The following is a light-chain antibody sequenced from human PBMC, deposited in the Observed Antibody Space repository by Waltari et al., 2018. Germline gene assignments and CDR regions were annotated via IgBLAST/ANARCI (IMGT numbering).Light chain of an antibody. J-gene: IGLJ3*02. Sequence: SYELTQSPSASVSPGQTATTTCPGETLPKKYAYWYQQKSGQAPVLVIYKDTKRPPGIPEKFSGSSTGTMATLTNSGAQVEDEGDYYCYSAEISGKLWAFGGGTKLTVL. CDR2: KDT. CDR1: TLPKKY. CDR3: YSAEISGKLWA. V-gene: IGLV3-10*01.